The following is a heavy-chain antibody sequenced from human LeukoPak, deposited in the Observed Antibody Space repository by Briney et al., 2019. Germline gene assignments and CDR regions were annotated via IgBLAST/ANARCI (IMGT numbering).Heavy chain of an antibody. D-gene: IGHD1-26*01. CDR3: AKDWPSSGIYYGQFDF. J-gene: IGHJ4*02. CDR2: MSGGDGST. Sequence: GGSPRLSCAASGFTFSSYAMSWVRQAPGKGLEWVSAMSGGDGSTYYADSVKGRFTISRDNSKKTLYLQMNGLRAEDTAVYYCAKDWPSSGIYYGQFDFWGQGTLVTVSS. CDR1: GFTFSSYA. V-gene: IGHV3-23*01.